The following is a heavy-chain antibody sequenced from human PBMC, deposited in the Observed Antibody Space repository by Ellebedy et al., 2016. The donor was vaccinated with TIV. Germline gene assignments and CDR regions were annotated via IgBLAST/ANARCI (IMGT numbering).Heavy chain of an antibody. Sequence: SETLSLTCAVSGGSISSSNWWSWVRPPPGKGLEWIGEIYHSGSTNYNPSLKSRVTISVDKSKNQFSLKLSSVTAADTAVYYCARSRGYSYGGYYFDYWGQGTLVTVSS. CDR1: GGSISSSNW. D-gene: IGHD5-18*01. CDR3: ARSRGYSYGGYYFDY. J-gene: IGHJ4*02. CDR2: IYHSGST. V-gene: IGHV4-4*02.